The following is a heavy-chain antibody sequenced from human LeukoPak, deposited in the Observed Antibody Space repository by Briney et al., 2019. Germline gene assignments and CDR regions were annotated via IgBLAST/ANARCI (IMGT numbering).Heavy chain of an antibody. CDR2: IKQDGSDK. CDR3: VSTTRSSPFDN. V-gene: IGHV3-7*01. Sequence: GGSLRLSCAASGFTFSAYWMSWVRQAPGKGLEWLANIKQDGSDKQYVDSVKGRFAISRDNAKTSVYLQMNSLRAEDTAVYYCVSTTRSSPFDNWGQGTLVAVSS. D-gene: IGHD1-1*01. J-gene: IGHJ4*02. CDR1: GFTFSAYW.